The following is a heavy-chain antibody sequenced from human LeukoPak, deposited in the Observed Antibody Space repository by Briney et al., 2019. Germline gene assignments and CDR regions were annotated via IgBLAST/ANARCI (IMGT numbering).Heavy chain of an antibody. CDR1: GGSISSSY. CDR3: ARLTAYFDL. V-gene: IGHV4-59*08. J-gene: IGHJ2*01. CDR2: IYYSGST. Sequence: SETLSLTCNVSGGSISSSYWSWIRQPPGKGLEWIGYIYYSGSTNYNPSLKSRVTMSVDTSKNQFSPKVTSVTAADTAVYYCARLTAYFDLWGRGTLVTVSS.